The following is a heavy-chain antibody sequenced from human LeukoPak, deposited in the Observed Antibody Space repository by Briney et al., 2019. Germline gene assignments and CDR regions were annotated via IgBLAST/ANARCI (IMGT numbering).Heavy chain of an antibody. V-gene: IGHV4-4*07. CDR3: ATEGDSTAELAY. CDR1: GGSISSNY. Sequence: SXXLSLTCTVSGGSISSNYWTWIRQPAGKGLEWIGRIYTSGSYNYNPSLNSRVTMSVDTSRNQVSLRVRSVTAADTAVYYCATEGDSTAELAYWGQGTLVTVSS. D-gene: IGHD2/OR15-2a*01. J-gene: IGHJ4*02. CDR2: IYTSGSY.